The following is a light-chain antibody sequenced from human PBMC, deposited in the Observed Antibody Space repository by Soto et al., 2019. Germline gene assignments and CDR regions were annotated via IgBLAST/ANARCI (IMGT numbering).Light chain of an antibody. J-gene: IGKJ4*01. CDR2: AAS. Sequence: DIQMTQSPSSLSASVGDRVTITCRASQSISSYLHWYQQKPGKAPKLLIYAASSLQSGVTSRFSGSGSGTDVTLTISSLQPEDFAPYDCQQSYSTPSFTVGGGTKLEIK. CDR1: QSISSY. V-gene: IGKV1-39*01. CDR3: QQSYSTPSFT.